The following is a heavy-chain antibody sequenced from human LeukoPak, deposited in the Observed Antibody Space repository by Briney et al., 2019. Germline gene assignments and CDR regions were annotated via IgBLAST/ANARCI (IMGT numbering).Heavy chain of an antibody. CDR2: IYYSGNT. V-gene: IGHV4-39*07. J-gene: IGHJ4*02. CDR3: ARGSIAADY. D-gene: IGHD6-13*01. CDR1: GGSISSSSYY. Sequence: PSETLSLTCTVSGGSISSSSYYWGWIRQPPGKGLEWIGSIYYSGNTNYNPSLKSRVTISVDTSKKQFSLKLSSVTAADTAVYYCARGSIAADYWGRGTLVIVSS.